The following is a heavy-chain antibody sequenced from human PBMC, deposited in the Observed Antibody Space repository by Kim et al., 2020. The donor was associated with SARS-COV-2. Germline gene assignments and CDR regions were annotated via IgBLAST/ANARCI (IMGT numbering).Heavy chain of an antibody. V-gene: IGHV3-23*01. J-gene: IGHJ4*02. D-gene: IGHD1-26*01. Sequence: GGSLRLSCAASGFTFSTSPMGWVRQAPGKGLEWVSRISWDGTRTYYADSVKGRVTMSSNKSRNTLYLHMNNLRVEDTAVYYCAKGVINSGFDYWCQGTQV. CDR3: AKGVINSGFDY. CDR2: ISWDGTRT. CDR1: GFTFSTSP.